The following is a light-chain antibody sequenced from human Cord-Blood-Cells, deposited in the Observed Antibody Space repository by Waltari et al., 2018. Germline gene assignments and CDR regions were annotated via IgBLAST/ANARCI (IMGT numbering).Light chain of an antibody. CDR1: QRISSW. J-gene: IGKJ1*01. CDR2: DAS. V-gene: IGKV1-5*01. CDR3: QQYNSYWA. Sequence: DIQMTQSPSTMSASVGDRVTITCRASQRISSWLAWYQQKPGKAPNLLIYDASSLESGVPSRFSGSGSGTEFTLTSSSLQPDDFATYYGQQYNSYWAFGQGTKVEIK.